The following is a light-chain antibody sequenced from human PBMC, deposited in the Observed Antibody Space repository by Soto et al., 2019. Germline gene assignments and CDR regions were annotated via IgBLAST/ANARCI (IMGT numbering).Light chain of an antibody. V-gene: IGLV1-40*01. Sequence: QSVLTQPPSVSGAPGQRVTISCTGSSSNIGAGSDVHWYQQLPGTAPKLLIYNNSNRPSGVPDRFSGSKSGTSASLAITGLQADDEADYYCQSYDRSLTGVFGSGTKLTVL. J-gene: IGLJ1*01. CDR3: QSYDRSLTGV. CDR1: SSNIGAGSD. CDR2: NNS.